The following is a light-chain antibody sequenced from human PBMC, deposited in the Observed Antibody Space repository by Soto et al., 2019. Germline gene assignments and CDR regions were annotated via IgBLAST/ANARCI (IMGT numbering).Light chain of an antibody. J-gene: IGLJ1*01. CDR3: SSYTTSNTRQIV. CDR2: DVS. V-gene: IGLV2-14*03. Sequence: QSVLTQPASVSGSPGQSITISCTGTSSDVGGYNYVSWYQHHPGKAPKLLIYDVSNRPSGISNRFSGSKSDNTASLTISGLQPEDEADYYCSSYTTSNTRQIVFGTGTKVTXL. CDR1: SSDVGGYNY.